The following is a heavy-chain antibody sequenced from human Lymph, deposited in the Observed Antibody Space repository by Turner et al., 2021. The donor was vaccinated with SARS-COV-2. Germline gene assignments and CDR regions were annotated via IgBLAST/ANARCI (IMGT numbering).Heavy chain of an antibody. Sequence: QVQSVESGGGVVQPGRSLRLSCAASGFTFSIYGMHWVRQAPGKGLGWVAVIWYDGTNKYYADSVKGRFTISRDNSKNTLYLQMNSLRGEDTAVYYCARGSGAGDYWGQGTLVTVSS. J-gene: IGHJ4*02. D-gene: IGHD7-27*01. V-gene: IGHV3-33*01. CDR1: GFTFSIYG. CDR3: ARGSGAGDY. CDR2: IWYDGTNK.